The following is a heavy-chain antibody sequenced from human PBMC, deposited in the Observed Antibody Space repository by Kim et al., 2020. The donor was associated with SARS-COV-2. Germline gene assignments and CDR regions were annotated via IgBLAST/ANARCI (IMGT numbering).Heavy chain of an antibody. D-gene: IGHD6-6*01. J-gene: IGHJ4*02. Sequence: AQKGQGRFAIAADESTSAAYMELSSLRAEDTAVYYCAREAVAAPAPVFDYWGQGTLVTVSS. V-gene: IGHV1-69*01. CDR3: AREAVAAPAPVFDY.